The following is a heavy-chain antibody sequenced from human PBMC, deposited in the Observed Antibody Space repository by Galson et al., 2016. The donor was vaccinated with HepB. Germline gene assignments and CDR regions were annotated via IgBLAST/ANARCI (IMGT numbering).Heavy chain of an antibody. V-gene: IGHV1-18*01. D-gene: IGHD1-1*01. Sequence: SVKVSCKASGGTFSNFAISWLRQAPGQGLEWLGWISANSGNTRYAEKFQDRVTMTRDTSASSVYMDLRSLRSDDTAVYYCARDVQLRFDYWGQGTLVTVAS. CDR1: GGTFSNFA. CDR3: ARDVQLRFDY. CDR2: ISANSGNT. J-gene: IGHJ4*02.